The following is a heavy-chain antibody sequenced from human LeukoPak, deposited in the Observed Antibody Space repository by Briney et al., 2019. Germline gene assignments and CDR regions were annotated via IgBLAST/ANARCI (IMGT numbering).Heavy chain of an antibody. D-gene: IGHD5-12*01. Sequence: PGGSLRLSCAASGFTFSSDSMNWVRQAPGKGLEWVSSISSTGSYIYYADSVKGRFTISRDNSKNTLYLQMNSPRAEDTAVYYCARPGGYDWYFDLWGRGTLVTVSS. CDR2: ISSTGSYI. CDR1: GFTFSSDS. CDR3: ARPGGYDWYFDL. J-gene: IGHJ2*01. V-gene: IGHV3-21*01.